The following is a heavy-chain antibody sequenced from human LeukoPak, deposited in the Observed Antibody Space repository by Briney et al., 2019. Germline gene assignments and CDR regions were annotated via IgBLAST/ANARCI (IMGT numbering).Heavy chain of an antibody. CDR3: ARNYGGNYLGAFDI. Sequence: SETLSLTCTVSGGPISSYYWSWIRQPPGKGLELIGYIYYSGSTNYNPSLKSRVTISVDTSKNQFSLKLSSVTAADTAVYYCARNYGGNYLGAFDIWGQGTMVTVSS. CDR1: GGPISSYY. V-gene: IGHV4-59*01. J-gene: IGHJ3*02. CDR2: IYYSGST. D-gene: IGHD4-23*01.